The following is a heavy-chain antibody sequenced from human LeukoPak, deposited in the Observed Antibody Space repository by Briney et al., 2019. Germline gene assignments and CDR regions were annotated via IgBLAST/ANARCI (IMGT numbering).Heavy chain of an antibody. CDR3: VMGYRYSYRYFDS. Sequence: GGSLRLSCATSGFTFSTYSMNWVRQAPGKGLEWVSSISGSSSHMYYADSVKGRFTISRDNAKNSLYLQMNSLRAEDTVVYYCVMGYRYSYRYFDSWGQGTLVTVSS. CDR2: ISGSSSHM. V-gene: IGHV3-21*01. D-gene: IGHD5-18*01. J-gene: IGHJ4*02. CDR1: GFTFSTYS.